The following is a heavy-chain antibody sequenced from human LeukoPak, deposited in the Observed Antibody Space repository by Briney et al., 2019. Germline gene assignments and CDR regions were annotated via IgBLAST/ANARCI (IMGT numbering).Heavy chain of an antibody. CDR3: ARGRSGGYRPDAFDI. CDR1: GGSISSYY. Sequence: SETLSLTCTVSGGSISSYYGSWIRQPPGKGLEWIGYIYYSGSTNYNPSLKSRVTISVDTSKNQFSLKLSSVTAADTAVYYCARGRSGGYRPDAFDIWGQGTMVTVSS. V-gene: IGHV4-59*12. J-gene: IGHJ3*02. CDR2: IYYSGST. D-gene: IGHD1-26*01.